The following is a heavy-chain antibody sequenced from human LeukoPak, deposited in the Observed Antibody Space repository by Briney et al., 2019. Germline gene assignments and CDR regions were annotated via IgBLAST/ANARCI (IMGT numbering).Heavy chain of an antibody. J-gene: IGHJ6*03. D-gene: IGHD3-16*01. Sequence: SETLSLACAVDGGSFSGYYWGWIRQPPGKGLEWIGEINHSGSTNYNPSLKSRVTISVDTSKNQFSLKLTSVTAADTAVYYCARETSQKGAHYMDVWGKGTTVTISS. V-gene: IGHV4-34*01. CDR2: INHSGST. CDR1: GGSFSGYY. CDR3: ARETSQKGAHYMDV.